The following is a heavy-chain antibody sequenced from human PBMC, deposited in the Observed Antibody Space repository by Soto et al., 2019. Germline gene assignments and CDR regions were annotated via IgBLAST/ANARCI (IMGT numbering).Heavy chain of an antibody. CDR3: ARTGTTNAFDI. CDR2: ISSSSSYI. J-gene: IGHJ3*02. V-gene: IGHV3-21*01. D-gene: IGHD1-1*01. Sequence: LRLSCAASGFTFSSYSMNWVRRAPGKGLEWVSSISSSSSYIYYADSVKGRFTISRDNAKNSLYLQMNSLRAEDTAVYYCARTGTTNAFDIWGQRTMVTVSS. CDR1: GFTFSSYS.